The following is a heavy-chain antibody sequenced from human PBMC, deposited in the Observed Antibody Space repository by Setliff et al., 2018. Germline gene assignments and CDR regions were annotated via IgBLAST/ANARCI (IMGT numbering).Heavy chain of an antibody. CDR1: GFTFSSYS. V-gene: IGHV3-9*03. CDR3: AKDIWATVTTMGAFDI. CDR2: ISWNSGSI. D-gene: IGHD4-17*01. Sequence: GGSLRLSCAASGFTFSSYSMNWVRQAPGKGLEWVSGISWNSGSIGYADSVKGRFTISRDNAKNSLYLQMNSLRAEDMALYYCAKDIWATVTTMGAFDIWGQGTMVTVSS. J-gene: IGHJ3*02.